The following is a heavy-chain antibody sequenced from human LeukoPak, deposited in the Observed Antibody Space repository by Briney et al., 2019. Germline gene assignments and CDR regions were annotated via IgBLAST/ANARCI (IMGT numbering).Heavy chain of an antibody. CDR1: GFTFSGSA. CDR3: TRPVLWLTIDDAFDI. V-gene: IGHV3-73*01. CDR2: IRSKANSYAT. D-gene: IGHD3-10*01. J-gene: IGHJ3*02. Sequence: GGSLRLSCAASGFTFSGSAMHWVRQASGKGLEWVGRIRSKANSYATAYAASVKGRFTISRDDSKNTAYLQMNSLKTEDTAVYYCTRPVLWLTIDDAFDIWGQGTTVTVSS.